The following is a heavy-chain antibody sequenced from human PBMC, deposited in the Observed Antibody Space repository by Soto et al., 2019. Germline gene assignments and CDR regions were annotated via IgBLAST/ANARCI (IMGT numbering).Heavy chain of an antibody. V-gene: IGHV4-31*03. Sequence: QVQLQESGPGLVKPSQTLSLACSVSGASINSGGYFWSWIPQLPGKGLEWIGYIHYSGSTYYNPSLKSRVVMSMDTSKNDFSLKLSSVTAADTAVFYCARGFVETAMAFDYWGQGALVTVSS. D-gene: IGHD5-18*01. CDR1: GASINSGGYF. J-gene: IGHJ4*02. CDR2: IHYSGST. CDR3: ARGFVETAMAFDY.